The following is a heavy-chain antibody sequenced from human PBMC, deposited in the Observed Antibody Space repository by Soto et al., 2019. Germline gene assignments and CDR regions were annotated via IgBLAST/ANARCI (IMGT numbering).Heavy chain of an antibody. V-gene: IGHV3-33*01. CDR1: GFTFSSYG. CDR2: IWYDGSNK. J-gene: IGHJ4*02. CDR3: ARGYGYVTVDY. Sequence: QVQLVESGGGVVQPGRSLRLSCAASGFTFSSYGMHWVRQAPGKGLEWVAVIWYDGSNKYYADSVKGRFTISRDNSKNTLYLQMNSLRAEDTAVYYCARGYGYVTVDYWGQGTLVTVSS. D-gene: IGHD5-12*01.